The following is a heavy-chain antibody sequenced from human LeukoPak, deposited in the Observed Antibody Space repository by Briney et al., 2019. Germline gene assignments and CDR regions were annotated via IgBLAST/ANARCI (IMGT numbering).Heavy chain of an antibody. Sequence: GGSLRLSCEASGFPFGSYVMSWVRQAPGKGLEWIAYINHNAEMILYPDFVKGRFSISRDNAKNSLYLQMNALRYEDTAIYYCARDHDWAFDLWGQGTLVTVSS. CDR2: INHNAEMI. J-gene: IGHJ4*02. D-gene: IGHD3-9*01. CDR3: ARDHDWAFDL. V-gene: IGHV3-48*02. CDR1: GFPFGSYV.